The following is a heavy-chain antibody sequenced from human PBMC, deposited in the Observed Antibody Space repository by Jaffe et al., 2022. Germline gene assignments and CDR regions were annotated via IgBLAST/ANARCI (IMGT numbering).Heavy chain of an antibody. CDR2: IYHSGST. J-gene: IGHJ6*03. V-gene: IGHV4-30-2*01. D-gene: IGHD6-6*01. CDR3: ARGRPVGAARPGAYYYYYMDV. CDR1: GGSISSGGYS. Sequence: QLQLQESGSGLVKPSQTLSLTCAVSGGSISSGGYSWSWIRQPPGKGLEWIGYIYHSGSTYYNPSLKSRVTISVDRSKNQFSLKLSSVTAADTAVYYCARGRPVGAARPGAYYYYYMDVWGKGTTVTVSS.